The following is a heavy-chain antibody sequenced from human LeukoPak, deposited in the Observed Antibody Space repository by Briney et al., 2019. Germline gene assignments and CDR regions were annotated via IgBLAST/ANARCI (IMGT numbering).Heavy chain of an antibody. CDR3: ARSVGEDILITLRPPDY. J-gene: IGHJ4*02. CDR1: GYTFTSYA. Sequence: GASVKVSCKASGYTFTSYAMHWVRQAPGQRLEWMGWINAGNGNTKYSQKFQGRVTITRDTSASTAYMELSSLRSEDTAVYYCARSVGEDILITLRPPDYWGQGTLVTVSS. D-gene: IGHD3-9*01. V-gene: IGHV1-3*01. CDR2: INAGNGNT.